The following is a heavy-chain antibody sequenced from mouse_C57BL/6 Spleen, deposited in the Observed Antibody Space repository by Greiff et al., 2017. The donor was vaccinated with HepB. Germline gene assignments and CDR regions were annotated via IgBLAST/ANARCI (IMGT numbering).Heavy chain of an antibody. D-gene: IGHD6-1*01. CDR3: AKAERGYAMDY. CDR2: ISDGGSYT. Sequence: EVQGVESGGGLVKPGGSLKLSCAASGFTFSSYAMSWVRQTPEKRLEWVATISDGGSYTYYPDNVKGRFTISRDNAKNNLYLQMSHLKSEDTAMYYCAKAERGYAMDYWGQGTSVTVSS. J-gene: IGHJ4*01. V-gene: IGHV5-4*01. CDR1: GFTFSSYA.